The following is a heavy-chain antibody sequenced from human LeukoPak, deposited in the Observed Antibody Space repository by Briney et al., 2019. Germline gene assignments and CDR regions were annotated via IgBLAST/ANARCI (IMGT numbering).Heavy chain of an antibody. V-gene: IGHV3-30*02. CDR3: AKRAVLTTFQPCLQNYYYYMDV. Sequence: GGSLRLSCAASGFSFSDYGMHWVRQAPGKGLEWVAFIRYNGDNKYYADSVKGRFTISRDDSKNTLYLQMSSRRAEDTAVYYCAKRAVLTTFQPCLQNYYYYMDVWGKGTTVTVSS. CDR1: GFSFSDYG. D-gene: IGHD1-1*01. CDR2: IRYNGDNK. J-gene: IGHJ6*03.